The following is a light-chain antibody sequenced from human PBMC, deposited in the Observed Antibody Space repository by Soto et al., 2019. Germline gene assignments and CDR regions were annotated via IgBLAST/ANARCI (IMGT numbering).Light chain of an antibody. CDR2: EVS. Sequence: QSALTQPPSASGSPGQSVTISCTGTSNDVGAYNYVSWYQQLPGKAPKFIIYEVSKRLSGVPDCFSGSKSGNTASLTVSGLQAEDEADYYCTSYAGTYSFFYVFGTGTKVTVL. CDR1: SNDVGAYNY. J-gene: IGLJ1*01. CDR3: TSYAGTYSFFYV. V-gene: IGLV2-8*01.